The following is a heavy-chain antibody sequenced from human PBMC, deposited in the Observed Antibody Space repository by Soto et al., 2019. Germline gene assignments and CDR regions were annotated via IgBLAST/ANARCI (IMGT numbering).Heavy chain of an antibody. J-gene: IGHJ6*02. CDR2: MNPNSGNT. Sequence: WASVKVSCKASGYTFTSYDINWVRQATGQGLEWMGWMNPNSGNTGYAQKFQGRVTMTRNTSISTAYMELSSLRSEDTAVYYCARHIWGYYYYYGMDVWGQGTTVTVSS. CDR1: GYTFTSYD. CDR3: ARHIWGYYYYYGMDV. D-gene: IGHD2-21*01. V-gene: IGHV1-8*01.